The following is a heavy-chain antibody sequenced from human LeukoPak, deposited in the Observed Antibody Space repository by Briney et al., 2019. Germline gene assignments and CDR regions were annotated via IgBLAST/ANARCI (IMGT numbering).Heavy chain of an antibody. D-gene: IGHD4-23*01. V-gene: IGHV4-59*12. CDR2: MYYSGST. J-gene: IGHJ6*03. Sequence: SETLSLTCTVSGGSISTYYWSWIRQPPGKGLEWIGYMYYSGSTNYNPSLKSRVTISVDKPKNQFSLKLSSVTAADTAMYYCAREVADYGGYYYYHYMDVWGKGTTVTISS. CDR3: AREVADYGGYYYYHYMDV. CDR1: GGSISTYY.